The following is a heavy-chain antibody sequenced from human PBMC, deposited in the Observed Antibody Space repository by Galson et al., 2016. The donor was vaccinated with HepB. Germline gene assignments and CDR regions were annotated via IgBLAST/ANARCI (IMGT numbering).Heavy chain of an antibody. V-gene: IGHV1-18*01. CDR2: ISGNNGET. J-gene: IGHJ1*01. Sequence: SVKVSCKASGYTFTNYGVTWVRQAPGQGLEWMGWISGNNGETKLAQKFQGRVTMTTDTPTSTGYMELRSLRSDYTAVYYCAAGAWEFFQHWGQGTLVIVSS. CDR3: AAGAWEFFQH. CDR1: GYTFTNYG. D-gene: IGHD2-8*02.